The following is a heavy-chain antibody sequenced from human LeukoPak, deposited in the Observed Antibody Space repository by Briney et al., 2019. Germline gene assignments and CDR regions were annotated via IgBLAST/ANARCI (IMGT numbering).Heavy chain of an antibody. Sequence: SETLSLTCAVYGESFSGYYWSWIRQPPGKGLEWIGEINHSGSTNYNPSLKSRVTISVDTSKNQFSLKLSSVTAADTAVYYCARESKPSSGYPRLDYWGQGTLVTVSS. V-gene: IGHV4-34*01. CDR2: INHSGST. CDR1: GESFSGYY. CDR3: ARESKPSSGYPRLDY. J-gene: IGHJ4*02. D-gene: IGHD3-22*01.